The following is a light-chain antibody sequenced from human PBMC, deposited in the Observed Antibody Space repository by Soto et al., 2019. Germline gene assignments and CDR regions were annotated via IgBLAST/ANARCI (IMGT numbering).Light chain of an antibody. CDR2: DDS. J-gene: IGKJ1*01. V-gene: IGKV1-5*01. CDR3: QQYHSYWT. Sequence: DFQITQSPSTLSASVGDRVTLPYRASQNIRSRLAWFQQKPGKAPKLLIYDDSSLESGVPQRFRGSGSGTEFTLTLRSLHTDEFSTYYCQQYHSYWTFGQVTKVDIK. CDR1: QNIRSR.